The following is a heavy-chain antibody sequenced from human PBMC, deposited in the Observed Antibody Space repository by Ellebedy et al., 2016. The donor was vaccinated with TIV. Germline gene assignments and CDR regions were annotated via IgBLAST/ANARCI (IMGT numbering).Heavy chain of an antibody. CDR1: GYTFTNSY. D-gene: IGHD6-13*01. CDR3: ARGPNFGTEY. Sequence: AASVKVSCKASGYTFTNSYMHWVRQAPGQGLEWMGWNNPNNGDTNYAQKFQGRVTMPSDTSISTAYMDLSRLISDDTAVYYCARGPNFGTEYWGQGTLVTVSS. CDR2: NNPNNGDT. V-gene: IGHV1-2*02. J-gene: IGHJ4*02.